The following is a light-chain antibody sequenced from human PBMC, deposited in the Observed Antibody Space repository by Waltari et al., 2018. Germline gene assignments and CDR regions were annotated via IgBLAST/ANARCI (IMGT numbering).Light chain of an antibody. Sequence: DIQMTQSPSSLSASVGDRATITCRASENVNNYLNWYQQKPGKAPKLLIYKASTLQSGVPSRFSGSGSGTDYTFTISSLQSEDVATYYCQHGYGTPCTFGPGTKLDIK. CDR3: QHGYGTPCT. CDR2: KAS. CDR1: ENVNNY. J-gene: IGKJ3*01. V-gene: IGKV1-39*01.